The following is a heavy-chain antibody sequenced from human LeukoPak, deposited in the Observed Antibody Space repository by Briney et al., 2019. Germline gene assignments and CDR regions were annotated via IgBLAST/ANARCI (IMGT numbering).Heavy chain of an antibody. CDR1: GFTLDDYA. V-gene: IGHV3-9*03. D-gene: IGHD1-26*01. Sequence: QPGRSLRLSCAASGFTLDDYAMHWVRHAPGKGVEWVRGISWNSGSIEYADSVKGRLNISRDNAKNSLYLQMNSLRAEDMALYYCAKDILSGSYRFDAFDIWGQGTMVTVSS. CDR3: AKDILSGSYRFDAFDI. J-gene: IGHJ3*02. CDR2: ISWNSGSI.